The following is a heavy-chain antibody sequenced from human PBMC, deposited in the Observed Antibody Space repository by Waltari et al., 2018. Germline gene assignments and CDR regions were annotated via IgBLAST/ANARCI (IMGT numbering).Heavy chain of an antibody. CDR2: ISATSSSI. V-gene: IGHV3-48*04. CDR3: ARLGASHFDY. D-gene: IGHD1-26*01. CDR1: GFTFSSYS. Sequence: EILVVESGGGLVQPGGSLRLSCAASGFTFSSYSMTWVRQAPGKGLEWVSYISATSSSIYYADSVKGRFTISRDNAQNSLYLQMNSLRAEDTALYYCARLGASHFDYWGQGTLVTVSS. J-gene: IGHJ4*02.